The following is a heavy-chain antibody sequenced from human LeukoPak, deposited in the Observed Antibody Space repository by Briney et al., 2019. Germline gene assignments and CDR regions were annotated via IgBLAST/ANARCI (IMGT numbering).Heavy chain of an antibody. J-gene: IGHJ4*02. Sequence: ASVKVSCKASGYTFTGYYMHWVRQPPGKGLEWMGLINPNSGGTNYAQKFQGRATMNRDTSISTAYMELSRLRSDDTAVYYCASRGRRGYSGYADDYWGQGTLVTVSS. V-gene: IGHV1-2*02. CDR3: ASRGRRGYSGYADDY. CDR2: INPNSGGT. CDR1: GYTFTGYY. D-gene: IGHD5-12*01.